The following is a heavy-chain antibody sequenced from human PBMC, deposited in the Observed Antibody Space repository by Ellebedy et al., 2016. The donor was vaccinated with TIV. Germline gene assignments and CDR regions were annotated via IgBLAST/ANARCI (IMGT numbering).Heavy chain of an antibody. CDR1: GYTFTSYD. V-gene: IGHV1-8*01. J-gene: IGHJ4*02. D-gene: IGHD3/OR15-3a*01. CDR2: MNPNSGNT. CDR3: AAFGPQYGFFDY. Sequence: ASVKVSCXASGYTFTSYDINWVRQATGQGLEWMGWMNPNSGNTGYAQKFQGRVTMTRNTSISTAYMELSSLRSEDTAVYYCAAFGPQYGFFDYWGQGTLVTVSS.